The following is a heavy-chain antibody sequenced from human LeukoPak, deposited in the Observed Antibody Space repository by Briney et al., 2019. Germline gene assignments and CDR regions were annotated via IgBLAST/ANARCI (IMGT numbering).Heavy chain of an antibody. CDR3: TRHSDKYCSGAGCFHYNFYGLDV. CDR2: IRSRANSYTT. CDR1: GFTFSGST. J-gene: IGHJ6*02. Sequence: GGSLRLSCAASGFTFSGSTMHWVRQAHGKGLEWLGRIRSRANSYTTVYAAPVQGRFIISRDDSMNMAYLQMNSLRVEDTAVYYCTRHSDKYCSGAGCFHYNFYGLDVWGQGTTVTVSS. D-gene: IGHD2-15*01. V-gene: IGHV3-73*01.